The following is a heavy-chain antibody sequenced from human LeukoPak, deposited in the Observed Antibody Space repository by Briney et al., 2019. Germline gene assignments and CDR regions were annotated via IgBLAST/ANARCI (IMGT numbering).Heavy chain of an antibody. V-gene: IGHV1-8*01. D-gene: IGHD3-10*01. CDR1: GCTFTSYD. CDR2: MNPNSGNT. CDR3: ARGRELLWFGEFYGMDV. J-gene: IGHJ6*02. Sequence: AAVKVSCKASGCTFTSYDINWVRQATGQGLEWMGWMNPNSGNTGYAQKFQGRVTMTRNTSISTAYMELSSLRSEDTAVYYCARGRELLWFGEFYGMDVWGQGTTVTVSS.